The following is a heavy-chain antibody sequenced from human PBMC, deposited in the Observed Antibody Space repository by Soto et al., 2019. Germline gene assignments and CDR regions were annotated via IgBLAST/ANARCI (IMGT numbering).Heavy chain of an antibody. V-gene: IGHV5-10-1*03. D-gene: IGHD5-18*01. CDR3: ASIEDTAMVGVSFDY. Sequence: EVQLVQSGAEVKKPGESLRISCKGSGYSFTSYWISWVRQMPGKGLEWMGRIDPSDSYTNYSPSFQGHVTISADKSISTAYLQWSSLKASDTAMYYCASIEDTAMVGVSFDYWDQGTLVTVSS. CDR2: IDPSDSYT. J-gene: IGHJ4*02. CDR1: GYSFTSYW.